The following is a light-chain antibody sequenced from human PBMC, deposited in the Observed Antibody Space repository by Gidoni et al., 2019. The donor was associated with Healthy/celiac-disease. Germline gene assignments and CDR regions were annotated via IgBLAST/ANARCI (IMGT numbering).Light chain of an antibody. V-gene: IGKV1-33*01. J-gene: IGKJ4*01. CDR1: QDISNY. CDR3: QQYDNLPLT. CDR2: DAS. Sequence: DIQMTQSPSSLSASVGDRATITCQASQDISNYLNWYQQKPGKAPKLLIYDASNLETGVPSRFSGSGSGTDFTFTISSLQPEDIATYYCQQYDNLPLTCGGGTKVEIK.